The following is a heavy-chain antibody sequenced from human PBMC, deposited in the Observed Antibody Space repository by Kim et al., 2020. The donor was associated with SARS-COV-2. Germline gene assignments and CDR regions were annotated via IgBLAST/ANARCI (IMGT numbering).Heavy chain of an antibody. D-gene: IGHD3-10*01. J-gene: IGHJ4*02. CDR3: ARDRGKQDDY. CDR1: GFTLSTYW. CDR2: INRDGSRA. Sequence: GGSLRLSCAASGFTLSTYWMHWVRQAPGKGLMWVSHINRDGSRAAYADSVRGRFTVSRDNAKNTLYLQMDSLRAEDTAVYYCARDRGKQDDYWGQGTLVT. V-gene: IGHV3-74*03.